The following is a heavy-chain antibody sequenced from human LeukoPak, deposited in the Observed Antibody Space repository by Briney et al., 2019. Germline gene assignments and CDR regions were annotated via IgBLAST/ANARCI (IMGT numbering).Heavy chain of an antibody. D-gene: IGHD6-13*01. V-gene: IGHV4-59*01. J-gene: IGHJ4*02. Sequence: SETLSLTCTVSGGSLTSYYWNWIRQSPGKGLEWIAYVYYSGNTHYNPSLKSRVTVSVDTSKNQFPLRLTSVTAADTAVYYCARRFSSWSSFDYWGQGTLVTVSS. CDR1: GGSLTSYY. CDR2: VYYSGNT. CDR3: ARRFSSWSSFDY.